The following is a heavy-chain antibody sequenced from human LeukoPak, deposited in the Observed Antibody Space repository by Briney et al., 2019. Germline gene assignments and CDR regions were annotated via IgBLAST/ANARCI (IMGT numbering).Heavy chain of an antibody. CDR2: IKQDGSEK. J-gene: IGHJ4*02. V-gene: IGHV3-7*01. CDR1: GFTFSSYW. D-gene: IGHD5-24*01. Sequence: GGSLRLSCAASGFTFSSYWMSWVRQAPGKGLEWVANIKQDGSEKYYVDSVKGRFTISRDNAKNSLYLQMNSLRAEDTAVYSCARAGKVEMATIRYDYWGQGTLVTVS. CDR3: ARAGKVEMATIRYDY.